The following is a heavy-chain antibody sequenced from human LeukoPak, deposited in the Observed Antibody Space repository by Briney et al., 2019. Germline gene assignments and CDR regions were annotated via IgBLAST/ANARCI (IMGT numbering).Heavy chain of an antibody. Sequence: PGGSLRLSCAASGFTFSSYGMHWVRQAPGKGLEWVAVISYDGSNKYYADYVKGRFTISRANSKNTLYLQMNSLRAEDTAVYYCAKDFTAAAGNDYWGQGTLVTVSS. D-gene: IGHD6-13*01. CDR2: ISYDGSNK. CDR3: AKDFTAAAGNDY. V-gene: IGHV3-30*18. CDR1: GFTFSSYG. J-gene: IGHJ4*02.